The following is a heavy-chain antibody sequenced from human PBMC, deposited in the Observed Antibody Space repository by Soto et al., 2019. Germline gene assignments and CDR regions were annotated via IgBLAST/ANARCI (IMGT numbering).Heavy chain of an antibody. D-gene: IGHD5-12*01. CDR1: GDSITSNSYF. CDR2: IYYSGTT. V-gene: IGHV4-39*01. Sequence: SETLSLTCTVSGDSITSNSYFWAWIRQPPGKGLEWIGSIYYSGTTYYNPSLNSRVTISVDTSKNQFSLTVTSVTAADTAVYYCARRIVATETSDYWGQGTLVTVSS. CDR3: ARRIVATETSDY. J-gene: IGHJ4*02.